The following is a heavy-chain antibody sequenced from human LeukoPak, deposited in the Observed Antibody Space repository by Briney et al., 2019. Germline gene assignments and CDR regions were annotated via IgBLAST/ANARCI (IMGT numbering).Heavy chain of an antibody. D-gene: IGHD2-2*01. CDR3: TSYQPLSSFDY. CDR2: IRSKAYGGTT. CDR1: GFTFGDYA. V-gene: IGHV3-49*04. Sequence: PGRSLRLSCTASGFTFGDYAMSWVRQAPGKGLEWVGFIRSKAYGGTTEYAASVKGRFTISRDDSKSIAYLQMNSLKTEDTAVYYCTSYQPLSSFDYWGQGTLVTVSS. J-gene: IGHJ4*02.